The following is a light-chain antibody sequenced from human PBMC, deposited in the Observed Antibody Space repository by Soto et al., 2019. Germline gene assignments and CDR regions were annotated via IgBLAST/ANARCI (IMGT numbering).Light chain of an antibody. V-gene: IGKV3-11*01. J-gene: IGKJ1*01. CDR1: QSISNS. Sequence: IVLTHSPATLSLSPWERASLSFTASQSISNSLAWYQQKPGQAPRLIINDAFNRATGIPARFSGSGSGTDFTLTISGLEPEDFAVYYCQQYNVWPPWTFGQGTKVDIK. CDR3: QQYNVWPPWT. CDR2: DAF.